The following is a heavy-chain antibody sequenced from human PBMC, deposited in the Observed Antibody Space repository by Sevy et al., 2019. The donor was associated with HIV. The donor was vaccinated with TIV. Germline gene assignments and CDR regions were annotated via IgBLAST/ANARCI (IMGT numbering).Heavy chain of an antibody. CDR1: GDSVSSNSAA. D-gene: IGHD5-12*01. J-gene: IGHJ4*02. CDR2: TYYRSKWYN. Sequence: SQTVSLTCAISGDSVSSNSAAWNWIRQSPSRDLEWLGRTYYRSKWYNDYAVSVKSRITINPDTSKNQFSLQLNSVTPEDTAVYYCARGSLDLYSGYLFWGQGTLVTVSS. CDR3: ARGSLDLYSGYLF. V-gene: IGHV6-1*01.